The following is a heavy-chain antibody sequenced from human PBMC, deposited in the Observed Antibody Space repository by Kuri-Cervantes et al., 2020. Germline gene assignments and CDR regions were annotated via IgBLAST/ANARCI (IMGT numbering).Heavy chain of an antibody. Sequence: GESLKISCAASGFTFSSYSMNWVRQAPGKGLEWVSCISSSSSTIYYADSVKGRFTISRDNAKNSLYLQMNSLRDEDTAVYYCARVQGDTAIEFDAWGQGTLVTVSS. V-gene: IGHV3-48*02. CDR2: ISSSSSTI. CDR1: GFTFSSYS. CDR3: ARVQGDTAIEFDA. D-gene: IGHD5-18*01. J-gene: IGHJ4*02.